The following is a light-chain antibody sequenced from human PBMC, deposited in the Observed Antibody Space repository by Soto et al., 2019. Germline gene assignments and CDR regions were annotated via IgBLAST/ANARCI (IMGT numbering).Light chain of an antibody. CDR3: RQNYSSLHT. CDR2: AAS. Sequence: AIRMTQSPSSLFASTGDRVTITCRASQAICSYLAWYQQKTGKAPKLLIYAASTLQPGVPSRFSGSGSGTEYTLTTSSMQSAEFATTYCRQNYSSLHTFGQGTKVEIK. J-gene: IGKJ1*01. CDR1: QAICSY. V-gene: IGKV1-8*01.